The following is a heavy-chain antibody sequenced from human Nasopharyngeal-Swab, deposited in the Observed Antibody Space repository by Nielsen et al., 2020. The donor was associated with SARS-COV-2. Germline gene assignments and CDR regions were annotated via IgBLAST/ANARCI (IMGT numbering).Heavy chain of an antibody. J-gene: IGHJ5*02. CDR2: IYYSGST. CDR1: GGSISSYY. Sequence: SETLSLTSTVSGGSISSYYWSWIRQPPGKGLEWIGYIYYSGSTNYNPSLKSRVTISVDTSKNQFSLKLSSVTAADTAVYYCARESGGDSGWFDPWGQGTLVTVSS. V-gene: IGHV4-59*01. CDR3: ARESGGDSGWFDP. D-gene: IGHD5-12*01.